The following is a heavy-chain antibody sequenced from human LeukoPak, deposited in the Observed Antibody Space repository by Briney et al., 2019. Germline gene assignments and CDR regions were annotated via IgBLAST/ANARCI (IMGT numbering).Heavy chain of an antibody. CDR3: ARAYYDFWSGYFPLDPFDY. CDR1: GFTFSTYA. D-gene: IGHD3-3*01. Sequence: GGSLRLSCAASGFTFSTYAMSWVRQAPGKGLEWVSAINGIGGSTYYADSVKGRFTISRDDSKNTLYLQMNSLRAEDTAVYYCARAYYDFWSGYFPLDPFDYWGQGTLVTVSS. CDR2: INGIGGST. J-gene: IGHJ4*02. V-gene: IGHV3-23*01.